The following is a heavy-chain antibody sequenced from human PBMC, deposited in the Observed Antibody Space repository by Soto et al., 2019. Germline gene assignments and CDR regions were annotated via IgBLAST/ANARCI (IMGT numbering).Heavy chain of an antibody. D-gene: IGHD3-3*01. Sequence: PSETLSLTCTVSGGSISSSSYYWGWIRQPPGKGLEWIGSIYYSGSTYYNPSLKSRVTISVDTSKNQFSLKLSSVTAADTAVYYCARHARTISSYKDVWGKGTTVTVSS. CDR1: GGSISSSSYY. CDR2: IYYSGST. J-gene: IGHJ6*03. CDR3: ARHARTISSYKDV. V-gene: IGHV4-39*01.